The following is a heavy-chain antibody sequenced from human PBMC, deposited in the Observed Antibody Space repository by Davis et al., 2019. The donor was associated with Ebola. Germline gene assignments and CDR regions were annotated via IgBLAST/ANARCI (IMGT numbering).Heavy chain of an antibody. V-gene: IGHV1-18*04. CDR1: GYPFTSSC. J-gene: IGHJ4*02. Sequence: ASVTVSCKASGYPFTSSCVTWVRQAPGQGLQWMGSISPHNGNTNYAQKFKGRVTMTTDTSTSTAYMELRSLRSDDTAIDYCARDSFCTYGVCNDRDFDYWGQGTRVTVSS. CDR3: ARDSFCTYGVCNDRDFDY. CDR2: ISPHNGNT. D-gene: IGHD2-8*01.